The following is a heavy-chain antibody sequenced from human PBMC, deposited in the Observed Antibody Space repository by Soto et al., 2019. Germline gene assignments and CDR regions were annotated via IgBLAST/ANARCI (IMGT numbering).Heavy chain of an antibody. J-gene: IGHJ4*02. V-gene: IGHV3-23*01. D-gene: IGHD4-17*01. CDR2: ISGGGGNS. CDR1: GFTFSSYA. Sequence: GGSLRLSCAASGFTFSSYAMSWVRQAPGKGLEWVSAISGGGGNSYYTDSVKGRFTVSRDNSKNTLYLQMNSLRAEDTAVYYCATPSVTTVALFDYWGQGTLVTVSS. CDR3: ATPSVTTVALFDY.